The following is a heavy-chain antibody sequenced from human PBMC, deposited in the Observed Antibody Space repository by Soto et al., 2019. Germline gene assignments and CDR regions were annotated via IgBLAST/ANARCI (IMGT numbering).Heavy chain of an antibody. V-gene: IGHV5-51*01. CDR1: GYSFTSYW. Sequence: GESLKISCTGVGYSFTSYWIGWVRQRPWKGLEWMGIIYPGDSDTRYSPSFQGQVTISADKSITTAYLQWSSLKASDTAMYYCARGYCTTTICDPWFDPWGQGTLVTVSS. CDR2: IYPGDSDT. D-gene: IGHD2-2*01. CDR3: ARGYCTTTICDPWFDP. J-gene: IGHJ5*02.